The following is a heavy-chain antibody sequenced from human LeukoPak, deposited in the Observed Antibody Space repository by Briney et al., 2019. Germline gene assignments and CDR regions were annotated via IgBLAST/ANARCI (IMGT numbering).Heavy chain of an antibody. CDR2: IYHSGST. V-gene: IGHV4-59*01. D-gene: IGHD3-10*01. J-gene: IGHJ4*02. Sequence: SSETLSLTCTVSGGSISSYYWSWIRQPPGKGLEWIGYIYHSGSTNYNPSLKSRVTISVDTSKNQFFLKLSSVTAADTAVYYCAREYRGVNDYFDYWGQGTLVTVSS. CDR3: AREYRGVNDYFDY. CDR1: GGSISSYY.